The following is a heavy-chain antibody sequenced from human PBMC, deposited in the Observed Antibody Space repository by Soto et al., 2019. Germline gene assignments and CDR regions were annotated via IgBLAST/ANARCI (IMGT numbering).Heavy chain of an antibody. CDR1: GFTFSSYS. CDR2: ISSSSSSI. V-gene: IGHV3-48*01. J-gene: IGHJ4*02. CDR3: ARGYDILTGYYPYYFDY. D-gene: IGHD3-9*01. Sequence: PGGSLSLSCAASGFTFSSYSMNWVRQAPGKGLEWFSYISSSSSSIYYADSVQGRFTISRDNAKNSLYLQMNSLRAEDTAVYYCARGYDILTGYYPYYFDYWGQGTLVTVSS.